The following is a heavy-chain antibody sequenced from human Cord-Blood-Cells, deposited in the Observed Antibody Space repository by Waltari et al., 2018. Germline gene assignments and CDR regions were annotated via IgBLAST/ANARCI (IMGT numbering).Heavy chain of an antibody. Sequence: EVQLVESGGGLVQPGGSLRLSCAASGFTFSSYEMNWVRQAPGKGLEWVSYISSSGSTIYYADSGKGRFTSSRDNAKNSLYLQMNSLRAEDTAVYYCARDASSWPRSNWFDPWGQGTLVTVSS. J-gene: IGHJ5*02. D-gene: IGHD6-13*01. CDR1: GFTFSSYE. V-gene: IGHV3-48*03. CDR2: ISSSGSTI. CDR3: ARDASSWPRSNWFDP.